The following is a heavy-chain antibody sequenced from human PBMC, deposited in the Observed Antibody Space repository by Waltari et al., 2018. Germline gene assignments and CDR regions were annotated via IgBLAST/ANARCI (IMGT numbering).Heavy chain of an antibody. CDR1: GYTFTDYY. V-gene: IGHV1-69-2*01. D-gene: IGHD2-2*01. J-gene: IGHJ4*02. CDR3: ATDKSIVVVPAAMEVLDY. CDR2: VDTEDGET. Sequence: EVQLVQSGAEVKKPGATVNISCKASGYTFTDYYMHWVQQAPGKGLEWMGRVDTEDGETIYAEKFQGRVTITADTSTDTAYMELSSLRSEDTAVYYCATDKSIVVVPAAMEVLDYWGQGTLVTVSS.